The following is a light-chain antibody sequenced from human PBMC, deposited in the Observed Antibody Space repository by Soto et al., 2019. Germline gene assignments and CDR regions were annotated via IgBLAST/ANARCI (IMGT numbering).Light chain of an antibody. CDR1: GSNIGSNS. V-gene: IGLV1-40*01. CDR2: GNS. Sequence: QSVLTQPPSVSAAPGQRVSISCSGSGSNIGSNSVCWYQQLPGAAPKLLIYGNSNRPSGVPDRFSGSKSGTSASLAITGLQAEDEADYYCQSYDSSLSGDVVFGGGTQLTVL. CDR3: QSYDSSLSGDVV. J-gene: IGLJ2*01.